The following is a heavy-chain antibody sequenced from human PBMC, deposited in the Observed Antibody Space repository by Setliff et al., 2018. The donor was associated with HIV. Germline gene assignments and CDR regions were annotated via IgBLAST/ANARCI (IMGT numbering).Heavy chain of an antibody. CDR1: GGTFGSYA. V-gene: IGHV1-69*13. CDR2: IIPIFGTT. CDR3: ARDLSDWEPLFDN. J-gene: IGHJ4*02. Sequence: SVKVSCKASGGTFGSYAISWVRQAPGQGLEWMGGIIPIFGTTKYAQKFQGRVTISADESINTAYMELRRLRSDDWAMYYCARDLSDWEPLFDNWGQGTLVTVSS. D-gene: IGHD1-26*01.